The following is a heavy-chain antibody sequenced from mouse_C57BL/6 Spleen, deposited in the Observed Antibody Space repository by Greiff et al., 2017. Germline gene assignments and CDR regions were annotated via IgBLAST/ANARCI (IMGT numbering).Heavy chain of an antibody. CDR3: ARSLYYYGSSHYAMDY. J-gene: IGHJ4*01. V-gene: IGHV1-64*01. CDR2: IHPNSGST. Sequence: VQLQQPGAELVKPGASVKLSCKASGYTFTSYWMHWVKQRPGQGLEWIGMIHPNSGSTNYNEKFKSKATLTVDKSSSTAYMQLSSLTSEDSAVYYCARSLYYYGSSHYAMDYWGQGTSVTVSS. D-gene: IGHD1-1*01. CDR1: GYTFTSYW.